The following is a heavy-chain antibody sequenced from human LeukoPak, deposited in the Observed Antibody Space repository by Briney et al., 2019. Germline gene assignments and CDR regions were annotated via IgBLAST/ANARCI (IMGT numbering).Heavy chain of an antibody. Sequence: AGGSLRLSCAASGFTFSSYAMSWVRQPPGKGLEWIGEINHSGSTNYNPSLKSRVTISVDTSKNQFSLKLSSVTAADTAVYYCARGRTTDYDYVWGSYRYTAHFDYWGQGTLVTVSS. V-gene: IGHV4-34*01. D-gene: IGHD3-16*02. CDR3: ARGRTTDYDYVWGSYRYTAHFDY. CDR1: GFTFSSYA. J-gene: IGHJ4*02. CDR2: INHSGST.